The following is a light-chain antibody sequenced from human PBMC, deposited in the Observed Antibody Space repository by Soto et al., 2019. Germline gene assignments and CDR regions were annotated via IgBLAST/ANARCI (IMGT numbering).Light chain of an antibody. V-gene: IGKV1-39*01. CDR3: QQSYSTPPT. J-gene: IGKJ1*01. Sequence: DIQLTQSPSTLPASVGDRVAITCRASQSIDRWLAWYQQKPGKAPKLLIYAASSLQSGVPSRFSGSGSGTDFTLTISSLQPEDFATYYCQQSYSTPPTFGQGTKVDIK. CDR2: AAS. CDR1: QSIDRW.